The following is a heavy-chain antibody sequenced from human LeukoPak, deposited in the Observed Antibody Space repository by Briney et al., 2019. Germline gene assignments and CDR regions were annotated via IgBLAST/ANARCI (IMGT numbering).Heavy chain of an antibody. Sequence: APVKVSCKASGGTFSSYAISWVRQAPGQGLEWMGGITPIFGTANYAQKFQGRVTITADESTSTAYMELSSLRSEDTAVYYCARDSYGYGSRSYWGQGTLVTVSS. CDR2: ITPIFGTA. CDR1: GGTFSSYA. CDR3: ARDSYGYGSRSY. J-gene: IGHJ4*02. D-gene: IGHD5-18*01. V-gene: IGHV1-69*13.